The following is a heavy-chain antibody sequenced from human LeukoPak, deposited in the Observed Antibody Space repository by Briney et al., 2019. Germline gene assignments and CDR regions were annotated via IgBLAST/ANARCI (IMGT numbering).Heavy chain of an antibody. CDR3: ARAAQPQFDP. V-gene: IGHV3-48*01. D-gene: IGHD1-14*01. CDR2: ISSGSGTR. J-gene: IGHJ5*02. CDR1: GLTFSSYS. Sequence: GGSLRLSCGASGLTFSSYSMNWVRQAPGKGLEWVSYISSGSGTRYYADSVKGRFTISRDNAKNSLYLQMNSLRAEDTAVYYCARAAQPQFDPWGQGTLDTVPS.